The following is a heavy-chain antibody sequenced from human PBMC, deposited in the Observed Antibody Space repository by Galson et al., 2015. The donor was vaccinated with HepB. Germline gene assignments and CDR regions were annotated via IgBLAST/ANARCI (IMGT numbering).Heavy chain of an antibody. CDR1: GFTFSSYG. CDR2: ISYDGSNK. V-gene: IGHV3-30*18. Sequence: SLRLSCAASGFTFSSYGMHWVRQAPGKGLEWVAVISYDGSNKYYADSVKGRFTISRDNSKNTLYLQMNSLRAEDTAVYYCAKSAAAVAGGFDPWGQGTLVTVSS. CDR3: AKSAAAVAGGFDP. D-gene: IGHD6-13*01. J-gene: IGHJ5*02.